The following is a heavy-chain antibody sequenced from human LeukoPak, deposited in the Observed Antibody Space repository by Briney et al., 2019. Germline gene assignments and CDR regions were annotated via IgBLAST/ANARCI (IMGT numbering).Heavy chain of an antibody. CDR3: ARGSCSDAVCYSDWYFDL. CDR1: GFTFSSYW. D-gene: IGHD2-8*01. Sequence: PGGSLRLSWAASGFTFSSYWMHWVRQAPGKGLVWVSRIQTDGSVTTYADSVKGRFTISRDNAKNTLYLQMNSLRAEDTAVYYCARGSCSDAVCYSDWYFDLWGRGTLVTVSS. V-gene: IGHV3-74*01. CDR2: IQTDGSVT. J-gene: IGHJ2*01.